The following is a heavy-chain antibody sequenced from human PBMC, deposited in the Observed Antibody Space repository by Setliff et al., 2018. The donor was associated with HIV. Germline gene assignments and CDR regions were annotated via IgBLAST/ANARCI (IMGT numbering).Heavy chain of an antibody. Sequence: HGESLTISCKASGYNFANYWIGWVRQRPGKGLEWMGIIYPGDSDTKYSPSFQGQVSISADKSTSTAFLQWISLKASDTATYYCARQPSGFLNPKDSFDFWGQGTRVTVSS. CDR3: ARQPSGFLNPKDSFDF. V-gene: IGHV5-51*01. J-gene: IGHJ3*01. CDR1: GYNFANYW. CDR2: IYPGDSDT.